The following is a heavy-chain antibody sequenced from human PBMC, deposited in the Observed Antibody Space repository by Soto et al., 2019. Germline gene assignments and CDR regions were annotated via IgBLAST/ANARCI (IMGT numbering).Heavy chain of an antibody. CDR3: AGWGCSCRNCNLNQRSFDL. Sequence: QVQLVESGGGVVQPGRSLRLSCAASGFLFNEYGMHWVRQAAGKGLEWVAGIWYDGSNKYYADCVKGRFTFSRDNSKNTMPLHMNSLRVEDTAFYYCAGWGCSCRNCNLNQRSFDLWGQGTLVTVSS. J-gene: IGHJ4*02. D-gene: IGHD2-15*01. V-gene: IGHV3-33*03. CDR1: GFLFNEYG. CDR2: IWYDGSNK.